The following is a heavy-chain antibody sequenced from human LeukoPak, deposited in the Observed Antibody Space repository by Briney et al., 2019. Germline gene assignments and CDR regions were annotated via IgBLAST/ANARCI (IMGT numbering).Heavy chain of an antibody. J-gene: IGHJ4*02. CDR2: IYPGDSAT. D-gene: IGHD5-24*01. V-gene: IGHV5-51*01. Sequence: GESLKISCKGSGYSFSSYWIGWVRQMPGKGLEWMGIIYPGDSATRYRPSFQGQVTISADKSINTAYLQWSSVKASDTAMYYCAIRRDGADYWGQGTLVTVSS. CDR3: AIRRDGADY. CDR1: GYSFSSYW.